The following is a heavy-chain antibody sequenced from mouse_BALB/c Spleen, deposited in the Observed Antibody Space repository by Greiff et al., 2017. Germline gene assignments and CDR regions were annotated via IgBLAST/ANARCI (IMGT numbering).Heavy chain of an antibody. D-gene: IGHD3-1*01. J-gene: IGHJ2*01. V-gene: IGHV3-6*02. CDR3: ANSFSYYFDY. CDR2: ISYDGSN. CDR1: GYSITSGYY. Sequence: EVQLQQSGPGLVKPSQSLSLTCSVTGYSITSGYYWNWIRQFPGNKLEWMGYISYDGSNNYNPSLKNRISITRDTSKNQFFLKLNSVTTEDTATYYCANSFSYYFDYWGQGTTLTVSS.